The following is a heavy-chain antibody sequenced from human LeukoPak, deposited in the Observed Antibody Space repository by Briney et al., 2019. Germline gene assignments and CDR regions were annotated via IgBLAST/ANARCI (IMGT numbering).Heavy chain of an antibody. CDR2: IYSGGNT. CDR1: GFTVSSNY. CDR3: ARGETSSHDY. J-gene: IGHJ4*02. Sequence: GGSLRLSCAASGFTVSSNYMSWVRQAPGKGLEWVSIIYSGGNTYYADSVKGRFTISRDNSKNTVYLQMNSLRAEDTAVYYCARGETSSHDYWGQGTLVTVSS. V-gene: IGHV3-53*01. D-gene: IGHD2-2*01.